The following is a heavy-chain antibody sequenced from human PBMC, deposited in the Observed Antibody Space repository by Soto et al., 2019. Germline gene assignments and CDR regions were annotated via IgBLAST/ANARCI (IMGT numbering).Heavy chain of an antibody. J-gene: IGHJ5*02. V-gene: IGHV4-59*08. CDR3: ARLLWSRGDWFDP. Sequence: QVQLQESGPGLVKPSETLSLTCTVSGGSISSYYWSWIRQPPGKGLEWIGYIYYSGSTNYNPSLKSRITISVDTSETPFSLKLSSVTAVDTAVYYCARLLWSRGDWFDPWGQGTLVTVSS. CDR2: IYYSGST. D-gene: IGHD3-10*01. CDR1: GGSISSYY.